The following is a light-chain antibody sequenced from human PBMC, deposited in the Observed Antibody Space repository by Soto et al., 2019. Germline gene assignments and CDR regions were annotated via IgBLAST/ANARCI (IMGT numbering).Light chain of an antibody. CDR2: GAS. CDR1: QSVSSSY. J-gene: IGKJ1*01. Sequence: EVVLTQSPGTLSLSPGERATLSCRASQSVSSSYLAWYQQKPGQPPRLLIYGASSRATGIPDRFSGSGSGTDFTLTISRLEPEDFAVYFCQFYDNSRTWTFGQGTKVEIK. CDR3: QFYDNSRTWT. V-gene: IGKV3-20*01.